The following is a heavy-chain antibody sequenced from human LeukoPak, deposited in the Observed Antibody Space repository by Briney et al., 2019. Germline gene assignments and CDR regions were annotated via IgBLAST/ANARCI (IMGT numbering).Heavy chain of an antibody. J-gene: IGHJ5*02. CDR2: MNPNSGNT. V-gene: IGHV1-8*03. CDR1: GYTFTSYD. CDR3: ARDTYYYDSSGCYYGDNWFDP. Sequence: ASVKVSCKASGYTFTSYDINWVRQATGQGLEWMGWMNPNSGNTGYAQKFQGRVTITRNTSISTAYMELSSLRSDGTAVYYCARDTYYYDSSGCYYGDNWFDPWGQGTLVTVSS. D-gene: IGHD3-22*01.